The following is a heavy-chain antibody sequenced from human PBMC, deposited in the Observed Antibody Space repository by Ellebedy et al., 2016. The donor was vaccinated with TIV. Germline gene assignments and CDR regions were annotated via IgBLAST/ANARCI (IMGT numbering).Heavy chain of an antibody. D-gene: IGHD3-10*01. J-gene: IGHJ4*02. CDR2: IKQDGSEK. Sequence: GESLKISCAASGFTFSSYWMSWVRQAPGKGLEWVANIKQDGSEKYYVDSVKGRFTISRDNAKNSLYLQMNSLRAEDTAVYYCARDGGWRYYGSGSYANWGQGTLVTVSS. CDR3: ARDGGWRYYGSGSYAN. CDR1: GFTFSSYW. V-gene: IGHV3-7*03.